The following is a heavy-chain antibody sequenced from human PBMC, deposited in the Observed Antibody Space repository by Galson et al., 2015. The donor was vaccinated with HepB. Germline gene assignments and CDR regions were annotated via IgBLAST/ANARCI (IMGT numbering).Heavy chain of an antibody. CDR3: VKDQGKHYDFWSGYYSRGGDY. CDR2: VSSNGGST. CDR1: GFTFSTYA. Sequence: SLRLSCAASGFTFSTYAIHWVRQAPGKGLEYVSAVSSNGGSTYYADSVKGRFTISRDNSKNTLYLQMSSLRVEDTSVYYCVKDQGKHYDFWSGYYSRGGDYWGQGTLVTVSS. J-gene: IGHJ4*02. V-gene: IGHV3-64D*06. D-gene: IGHD3-3*01.